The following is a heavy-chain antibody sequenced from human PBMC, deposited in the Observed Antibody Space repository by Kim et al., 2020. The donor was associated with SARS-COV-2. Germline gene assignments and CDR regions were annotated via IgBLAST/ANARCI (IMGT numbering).Heavy chain of an antibody. CDR2: IYHSGST. CDR1: GGSISSSNW. J-gene: IGHJ6*02. CDR3: ARDRGLAAAGYYYGMDV. D-gene: IGHD6-13*01. V-gene: IGHV4-4*02. Sequence: SETLSLTCAVSGGSISSSNWWSWVRQPPGKGLEWIGEIYHSGSTNYNPSLKSRVTISVDKSKNQFSLKLSSVTAADTAVYYCARDRGLAAAGYYYGMDVWGQGTTVTVSS.